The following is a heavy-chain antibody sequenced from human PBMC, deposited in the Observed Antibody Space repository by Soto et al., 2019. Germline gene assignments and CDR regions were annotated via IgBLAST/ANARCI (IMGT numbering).Heavy chain of an antibody. J-gene: IGHJ4*02. V-gene: IGHV3-9*01. Sequence: EVQWVESGGGLVQPGRSLRLSCSDSGFTCDDYVMHWVRQFPGKGLEWVSRRRWTSGSVGYADSAKGRFTISRDNSKNYFYAQMTSRRVEDTAWYYCAKDFMWGAGGWPPHHLDSWGQRTRVTVSS. CDR1: GFTCDDYV. D-gene: IGHD6-19*01. CDR2: RRWTSGSV. CDR3: AKDFMWGAGGWPPHHLDS.